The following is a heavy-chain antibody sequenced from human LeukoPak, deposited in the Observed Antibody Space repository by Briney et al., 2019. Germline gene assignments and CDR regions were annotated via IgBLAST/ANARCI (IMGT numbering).Heavy chain of an antibody. Sequence: PGGSLRLSCAASGFTFSSYWMHWVRQAPGKGLVWVSRINSDGSSTSYADSVKGRFTISRDNAKNTLYLQMNSLRAEDTAVYYRAREAGDFWSGNDAFDIWGQGTMVTVSS. CDR3: AREAGDFWSGNDAFDI. CDR2: INSDGSST. CDR1: GFTFSSYW. V-gene: IGHV3-74*01. J-gene: IGHJ3*02. D-gene: IGHD3-3*01.